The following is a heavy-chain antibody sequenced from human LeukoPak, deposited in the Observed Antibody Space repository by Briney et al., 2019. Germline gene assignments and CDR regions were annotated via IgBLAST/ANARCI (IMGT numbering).Heavy chain of an antibody. J-gene: IGHJ4*02. Sequence: GASVKVSCKASGYTFTGYYMHWVRQAPGQVLEWMGWINPNSGGTNYAQKFQGRVTMTRDTSISTAYMELSRLRSDDTAVYYCARDEGYSNLPTLPNSDYWGQGTLVTVSS. D-gene: IGHD4-11*01. CDR3: ARDEGYSNLPTLPNSDY. CDR2: INPNSGGT. CDR1: GYTFTGYY. V-gene: IGHV1-2*02.